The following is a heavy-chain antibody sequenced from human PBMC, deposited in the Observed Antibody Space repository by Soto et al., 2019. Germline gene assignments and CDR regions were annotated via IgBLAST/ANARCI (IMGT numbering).Heavy chain of an antibody. CDR3: VRLYDSSGYYYFDF. V-gene: IGHV3-21*01. CDR2: IGSGGSFI. Sequence: GALRLSCAASGFTFSRYSMNWVRQAPGRGLEWVSSIGSGGSFIYYADSLKGRFTISRDNAKNSLYLQMSSLRAEDTAVYYCVRLYDSSGYYYFDFWGQGTPVTVSS. J-gene: IGHJ4*02. D-gene: IGHD3-22*01. CDR1: GFTFSRYS.